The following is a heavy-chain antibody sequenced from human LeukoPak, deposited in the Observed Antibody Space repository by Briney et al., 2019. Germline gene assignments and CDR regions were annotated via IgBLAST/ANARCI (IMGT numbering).Heavy chain of an antibody. D-gene: IGHD6-19*01. CDR2: ISVDGTTT. V-gene: IGHV3-74*01. CDR1: GFIVSRYW. CDR3: AKGFAASGWLWFFDY. Sequence: PGGSLRLSCATSGFIVSRYWMHWVRQAPGKGLVWVSRISVDGTTTNYADSVKGRFTISRDNAKNMVYLQMNSLRVEDTAVYYCAKGFAASGWLWFFDYWGQGTLVTVSS. J-gene: IGHJ4*02.